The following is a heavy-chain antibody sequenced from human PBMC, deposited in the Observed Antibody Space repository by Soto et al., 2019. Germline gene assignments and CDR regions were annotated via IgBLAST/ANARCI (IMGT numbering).Heavy chain of an antibody. CDR2: VSTNNADT. CDR1: GYHFTAYG. J-gene: IGHJ4*02. V-gene: IGHV1-18*01. Sequence: QVQLVQSGPEVKMPGASVKVSCKTSGYHFTAYGLAWLRQAPGQRPEWMGWVSTNNADTNYAEKFQGRVTMTTDKSTTTTYMELRSIRSDDTAVYYCARELNTDSSAYYSFAHWGQGTLVTVSS. D-gene: IGHD3-22*01. CDR3: ARELNTDSSAYYSFAH.